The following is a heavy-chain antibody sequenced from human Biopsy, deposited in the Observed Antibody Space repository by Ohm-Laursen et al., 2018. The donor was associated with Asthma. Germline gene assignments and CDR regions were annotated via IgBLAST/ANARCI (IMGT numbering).Heavy chain of an antibody. J-gene: IGHJ5*02. CDR3: VRDQAHRDNWFDP. D-gene: IGHD1-14*01. V-gene: IGHV7-4-1*02. CDR1: GYTFINYA. CDR2: IATSSGNP. Sequence: SSVKVSCKASGYTFINYAIHWVRQAPGQRLEWMGWIATSSGNPTYAQGFTPGRFVFSLDTSVTTAYLQITNLEPEDTAVYYCVRDQAHRDNWFDPWGQGTPVTVSS.